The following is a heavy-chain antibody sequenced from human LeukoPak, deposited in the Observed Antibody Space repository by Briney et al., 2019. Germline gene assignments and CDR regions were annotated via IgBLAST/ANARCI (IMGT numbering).Heavy chain of an antibody. J-gene: IGHJ4*02. D-gene: IGHD2-15*01. CDR3: ARDCRVWPYYFDY. Sequence: GGSLRLSCAASGFTFSSYSMNWVRQAPGKGLEWVSSISSSSSYIYHADSVKGRFTISRDNAKNSLYLQMNSLRAEDTAVYYCARDCRVWPYYFDYWGQGTLVTVSS. CDR2: ISSSSSYI. CDR1: GFTFSSYS. V-gene: IGHV3-21*01.